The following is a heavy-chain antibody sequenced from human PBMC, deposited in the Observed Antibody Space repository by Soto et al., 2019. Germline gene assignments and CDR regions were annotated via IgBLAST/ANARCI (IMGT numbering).Heavy chain of an antibody. Sequence: QVQLVESGGGVVQPGRSLRLSCAASGFTFSSYGMHWVRQAPGKGLEWVAVIWYDGSNKYYADSVKGRFTISRDNSKNPLYLQMNRLRAEDTAVYYCAREAGYCSGGSCYSRRNWFDPWGQGTLVTVSS. J-gene: IGHJ5*02. CDR2: IWYDGSNK. CDR3: AREAGYCSGGSCYSRRNWFDP. CDR1: GFTFSSYG. V-gene: IGHV3-33*01. D-gene: IGHD2-15*01.